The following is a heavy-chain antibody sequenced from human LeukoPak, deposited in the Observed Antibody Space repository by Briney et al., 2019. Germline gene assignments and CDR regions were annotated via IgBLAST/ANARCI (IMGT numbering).Heavy chain of an antibody. D-gene: IGHD2-21*01. Sequence: PGGSLRLSCAASGFSFSSYSMHWVRQAPGKGLEWVSSISSSSTYIYYADSVKGRFTISRDNAKNSLYLQMNSLRPEDTALYYCAKDEGPRCLYGDCPFDYWGQGTRVTVSS. V-gene: IGHV3-21*01. J-gene: IGHJ4*01. CDR3: AKDEGPRCLYGDCPFDY. CDR1: GFSFSSYS. CDR2: ISSSSTYI.